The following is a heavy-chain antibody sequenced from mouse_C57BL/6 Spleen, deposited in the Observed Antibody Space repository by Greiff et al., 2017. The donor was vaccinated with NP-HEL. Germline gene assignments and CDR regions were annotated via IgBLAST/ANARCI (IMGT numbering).Heavy chain of an antibody. CDR2: IDPSDSYT. CDR1: GYTFTSYW. J-gene: IGHJ4*01. V-gene: IGHV1-59*01. Sequence: QVQLLQPGAELVRPGTSVKLSCKASGYTFTSYWMHWVKQRPGQGLEWIGVIDPSDSYTNYNQKFKGKATLTVDTSSSTAYMQLSSLTSEDSAVYYCASRRYSTSYYYAMDYWGQGTSVTVSS. CDR3: ASRRYSTSYYYAMDY. D-gene: IGHD2-5*01.